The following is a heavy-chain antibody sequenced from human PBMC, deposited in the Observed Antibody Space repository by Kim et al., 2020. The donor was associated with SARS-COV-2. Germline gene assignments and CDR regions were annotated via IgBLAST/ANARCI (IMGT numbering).Heavy chain of an antibody. CDR2: GGT. J-gene: IGHJ4*02. CDR3: ARGAAGVSSY. D-gene: IGHD6-13*01. V-gene: IGHV4-4*06. Sequence: GGTTSNPSLKGRVTMSVDTSKNQFSVKLTSVTAADTAVYYCARGAAGVSSYWGQGILVTVSS.